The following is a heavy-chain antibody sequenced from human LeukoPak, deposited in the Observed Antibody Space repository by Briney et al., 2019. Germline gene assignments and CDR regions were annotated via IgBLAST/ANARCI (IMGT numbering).Heavy chain of an antibody. CDR3: ARDSPPSWYFDL. CDR2: ISAYNGNT. Sequence: ASVKVSCKASGGTFSSYAISWVRQAPGQGLEWMGWISAYNGNTNYAQKLQGRVTMTTDTSTSTAYMELRSLRSDDTAVYYCARDSPPSWYFDLWGRGTLVTVSS. V-gene: IGHV1-18*01. CDR1: GGTFSSYA. J-gene: IGHJ2*01.